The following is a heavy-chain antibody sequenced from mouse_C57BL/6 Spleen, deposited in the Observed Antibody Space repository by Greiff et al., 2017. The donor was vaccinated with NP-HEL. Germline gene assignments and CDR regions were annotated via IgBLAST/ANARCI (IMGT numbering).Heavy chain of an antibody. CDR3: ARDGSSWFAY. D-gene: IGHD2-3*01. CDR1: GYTFTSYW. J-gene: IGHJ3*01. CDR2: IHPSDSDT. Sequence: QVHVKQPGAELVKPGASVKVSCKASGYTFTSYWMHWVKQRPGQGLEWIGRIHPSDSDTNYNQKFKGKATLTVDKSSSTAYMQLCSLTSEDSAVYYCARDGSSWFAYWGPGTLVTVSA. V-gene: IGHV1-74*01.